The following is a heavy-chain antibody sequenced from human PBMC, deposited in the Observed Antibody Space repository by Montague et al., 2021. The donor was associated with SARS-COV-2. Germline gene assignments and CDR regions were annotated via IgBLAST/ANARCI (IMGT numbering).Heavy chain of an antibody. CDR1: GGSIRSENYY. CDR3: ARDGTAGDWFDP. J-gene: IGHJ5*02. CDR2: IHYSGST. Sequence: TLSLTCTVSGGSIRSENYYWSWIRQHPGKGLEWIGYIHYSGSTDYNSSLNSRVSISVDTSKNQFSLKLTSVTAADTAVYFCARDGTAGDWFDPWGQGTLITVSS. V-gene: IGHV4-31*03. D-gene: IGHD1-26*01.